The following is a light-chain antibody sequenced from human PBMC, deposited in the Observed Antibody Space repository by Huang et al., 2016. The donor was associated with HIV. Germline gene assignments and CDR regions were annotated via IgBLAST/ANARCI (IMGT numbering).Light chain of an antibody. J-gene: IGKJ1*01. CDR2: DAS. V-gene: IGKV1-NL1*01. CDR1: RGISNS. Sequence: DIQMTQSPSSLSASVGDRVIITCRASRGISNSLAWYQQKAGKAPKVLLYDASRLESGVPSRVSGSISGTDFTLTISSLQPEDVGTYYCQQYFSPPWTFGQGTKVEMK. CDR3: QQYFSPPWT.